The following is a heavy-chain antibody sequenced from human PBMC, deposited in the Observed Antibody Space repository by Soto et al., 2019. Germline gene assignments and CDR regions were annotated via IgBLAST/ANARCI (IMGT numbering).Heavy chain of an antibody. CDR2: INLDSGGT. J-gene: IGHJ4*02. D-gene: IGHD1-1*01. Sequence: EASVKVSCKTSGYTFTHFYMYWVRQAPGQGLEWMGWINLDSGGTKYAQKFQGRVTLTRDTSINTAHMELTSLRSDDTAVYYCARALDGTAFDYWGQGTLVTVSS. V-gene: IGHV1-2*02. CDR3: ARALDGTAFDY. CDR1: GYTFTHFY.